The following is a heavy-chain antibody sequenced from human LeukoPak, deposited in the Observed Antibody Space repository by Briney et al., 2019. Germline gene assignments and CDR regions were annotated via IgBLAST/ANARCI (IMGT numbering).Heavy chain of an antibody. V-gene: IGHV4-59*08. J-gene: IGHJ4*02. D-gene: IGHD3-22*01. CDR1: GGSITNYY. CDR2: VYFSGST. Sequence: ASETLSLTCTVSGGSITNYYWSWIRQPPGKGLEWIGYVYFSGSTNYNPSLKSRVTISVDTSKNQFSLKLSSVTAADTAVYYCARHNGLFEVNWGQGTLVTVSS. CDR3: ARHNGLFEVN.